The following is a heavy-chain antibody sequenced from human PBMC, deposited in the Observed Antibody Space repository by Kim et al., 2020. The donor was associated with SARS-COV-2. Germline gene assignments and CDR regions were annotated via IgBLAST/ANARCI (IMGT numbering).Heavy chain of an antibody. V-gene: IGHV3-23*01. J-gene: IGHJ4*02. CDR2: ISGSGGNT. CDR3: AKGLAYSSSACDY. Sequence: GGSLRLSCAASGFAFSTYAMTWVRQAPGKGLEWVSSISGSGGNTYYADSVKGRFTISRDNSKNTLFLQMKSLRAEDTAVYYFAKGLAYSSSACDYWGQGT. D-gene: IGHD6-13*01. CDR1: GFAFSTYA.